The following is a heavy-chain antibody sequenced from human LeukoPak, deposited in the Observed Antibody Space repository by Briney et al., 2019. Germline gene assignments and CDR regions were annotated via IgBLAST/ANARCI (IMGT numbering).Heavy chain of an antibody. CDR1: GFIFSSYG. CDR3: AKMGVVVVTFDY. V-gene: IGHV3-30*02. Sequence: PGGSLRLTCAACGFIFSSYGLHGVRQAPGKGLEWVAFIRYDGSNKYYADSVKGRLTNSRDSSKNTLYLQMNSLRAEDTAVYYCAKMGVVVVTFDYWGQGTLVTVPS. D-gene: IGHD2-15*01. CDR2: IRYDGSNK. J-gene: IGHJ4*02.